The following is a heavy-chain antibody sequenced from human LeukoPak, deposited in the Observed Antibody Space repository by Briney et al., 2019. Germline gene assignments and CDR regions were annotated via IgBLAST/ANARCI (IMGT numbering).Heavy chain of an antibody. CDR2: INTKTGNP. CDR3: AKGGWVAVTGMDS. D-gene: IGHD6-19*01. Sequence: ASVKVSCKASGYTFTGHAMNRVRQAPGQGPEWMGYINTKTGNPTYAQGFTGRFVFSLDTSVSTAYLQISNLKPEDTGVYYCAKGGWVAVTGMDSWGQGTLVTVSS. J-gene: IGHJ4*02. CDR1: GYTFTGHA. V-gene: IGHV7-4-1*02.